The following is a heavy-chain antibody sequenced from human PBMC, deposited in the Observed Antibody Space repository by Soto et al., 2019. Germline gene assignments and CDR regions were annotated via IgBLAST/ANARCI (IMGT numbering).Heavy chain of an antibody. V-gene: IGHV4-59*08. Sequence: QVQLQESGPGLVKPSETLSLTCTVSGGSINNYYWSWIRQPPGKGLEWIGYIFYLGNTIYNPSLSSRVTLLVDTSKNQFSLKLTSVTAADTAVYYCTRHDVVPVIRHGMAVWGQGTTVTVSS. CDR1: GGSINNYY. CDR2: IFYLGNT. J-gene: IGHJ6*02. CDR3: TRHDVVPVIRHGMAV.